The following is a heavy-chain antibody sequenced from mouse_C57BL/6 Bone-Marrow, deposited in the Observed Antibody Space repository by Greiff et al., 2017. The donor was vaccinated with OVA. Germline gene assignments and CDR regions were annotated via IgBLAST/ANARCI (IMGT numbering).Heavy chain of an antibody. Sequence: VKLQESGAELARPGASVKLSCKASGYTFTSYGISWVKQRTGQGLEWIGEIYPRSGNTYYNEKFKGKATLTADKSSSTAYMELRSLTSEDSAVYFCARRGLTTVGYWGQGTTRTVSS. D-gene: IGHD1-1*01. V-gene: IGHV1-81*01. CDR3: ARRGLTTVGY. J-gene: IGHJ2*01. CDR1: GYTFTSYG. CDR2: IYPRSGNT.